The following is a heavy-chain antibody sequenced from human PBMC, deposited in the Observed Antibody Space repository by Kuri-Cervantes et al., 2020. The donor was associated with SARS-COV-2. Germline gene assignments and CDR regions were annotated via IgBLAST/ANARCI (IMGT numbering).Heavy chain of an antibody. Sequence: GGSLRLSCAASGFTFSSYWMSWVRQAPGKGLEWVANIKQDGSEKYYVDSVKGRSTISRDNAKNSLYLQMNSLRAEDTAVYYCAREFSAMVGAPTAAFDIWGQGTMVTVSS. CDR1: GFTFSSYW. V-gene: IGHV3-7*03. CDR3: AREFSAMVGAPTAAFDI. CDR2: IKQDGSEK. J-gene: IGHJ3*02. D-gene: IGHD1-26*01.